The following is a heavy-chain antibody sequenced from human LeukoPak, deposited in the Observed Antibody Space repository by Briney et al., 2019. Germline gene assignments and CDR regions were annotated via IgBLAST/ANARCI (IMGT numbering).Heavy chain of an antibody. Sequence: GASVKVSRKSSAYTFTSYAMHWVRQPPGQRLEWMRWINAGNGNTKYSQEFQGRVTITRDTSASTAYMELSSLRSEDMAVYYCARDRGNWTPEYAFDIWGQGTMVTVSS. CDR3: ARDRGNWTPEYAFDI. V-gene: IGHV1-3*03. D-gene: IGHD1-1*01. J-gene: IGHJ3*02. CDR2: INAGNGNT. CDR1: AYTFTSYA.